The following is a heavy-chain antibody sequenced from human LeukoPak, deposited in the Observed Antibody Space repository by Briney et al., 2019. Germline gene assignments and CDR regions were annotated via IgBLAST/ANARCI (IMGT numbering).Heavy chain of an antibody. V-gene: IGHV3-23*01. Sequence: GGSLRLSCAASGFTFSTCAINWVRQAPGKGLEWVSAISGSGSKTFCADSVKSRFTISRDNPKNTLYLQMNSLRPEDTAVYYCVKEPRGYSFSFDIWGQGTMVTVSS. J-gene: IGHJ3*02. CDR3: VKEPRGYSFSFDI. CDR2: ISGSGSKT. D-gene: IGHD5-18*01. CDR1: GFTFSTCA.